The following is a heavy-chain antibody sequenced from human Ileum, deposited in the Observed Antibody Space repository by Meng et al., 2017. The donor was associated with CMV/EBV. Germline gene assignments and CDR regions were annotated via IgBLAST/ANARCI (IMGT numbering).Heavy chain of an antibody. Sequence: ASVKVSCKASGYTFTSYDINWVRQATGQGLEWMGWMNPNSGNTGYAQKLQGRVTMTTDTSTSTAYMELRSLRSDDTAVYYCGRQRSAIAAAPIDYWGQGTLVTVSS. D-gene: IGHD6-13*01. J-gene: IGHJ4*02. CDR3: GRQRSAIAAAPIDY. CDR2: MNPNSGNT. V-gene: IGHV1-8*02. CDR1: GYTFTSYD.